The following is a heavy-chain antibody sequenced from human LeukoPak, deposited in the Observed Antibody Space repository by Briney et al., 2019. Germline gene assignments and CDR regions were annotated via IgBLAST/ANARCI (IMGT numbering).Heavy chain of an antibody. Sequence: ASVKVACNASRGTFSSYSTSWVRHAPGPGLEGRGGIIPSFGTPNYAQKFQGRVTITAEESTSTAYMEVSRVRSEDTAVYYCARVSLEDIVVVPAALGWFDHWGQGTLVTVSS. CDR2: IIPSFGTP. D-gene: IGHD2-2*01. CDR1: RGTFSSYS. V-gene: IGHV1-69*13. CDR3: ARVSLEDIVVVPAALGWFDH. J-gene: IGHJ5*02.